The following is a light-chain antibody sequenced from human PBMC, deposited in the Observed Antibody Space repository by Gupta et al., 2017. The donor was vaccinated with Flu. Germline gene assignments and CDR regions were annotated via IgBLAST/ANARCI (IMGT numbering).Light chain of an antibody. Sequence: EIVLTQSPATLSLSPGERATLSCRASQSVSSYLAWYQQKPGQAPRLLIYDASNRATGIPARFSGSASATDFTLTISILDPEDFTVYYCQLRSDWRRTFGQGTKMEIK. J-gene: IGKJ2*01. CDR1: QSVSSY. CDR3: QLRSDWRRT. CDR2: DAS. V-gene: IGKV3-11*01.